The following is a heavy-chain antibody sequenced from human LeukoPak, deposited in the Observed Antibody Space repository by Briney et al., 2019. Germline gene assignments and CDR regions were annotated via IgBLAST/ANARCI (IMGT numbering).Heavy chain of an antibody. CDR2: MNPNSGNT. Sequence: ASVKVSCKASGYTFTSYDINWVRQATGQGLEWMGWMNPNSGNTGYAQKFQGRVTITRNTSISTAYMDLRSLRPDDTAVYYCARPHSLGGSFYMFDYWGQGTLITVSS. CDR3: ARPHSLGGSFYMFDY. V-gene: IGHV1-8*03. J-gene: IGHJ4*02. CDR1: GYTFTSYD. D-gene: IGHD1-26*01.